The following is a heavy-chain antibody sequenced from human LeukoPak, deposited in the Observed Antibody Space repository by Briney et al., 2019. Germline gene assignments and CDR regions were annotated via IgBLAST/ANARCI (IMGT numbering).Heavy chain of an antibody. CDR2: IYYSGST. CDR1: GGSISSHY. Sequence: PSETLSLTCTVSGGSISSHYWSWIRQPPGKGLEWIGYIYYSGSTNYNPSLKSRVTISVDTSKNQFSLKLSSVTAADTAVYYCARDLGGYPFFMDVWGKGITVTVSS. V-gene: IGHV4-59*11. J-gene: IGHJ6*03. D-gene: IGHD2-15*01. CDR3: ARDLGGYPFFMDV.